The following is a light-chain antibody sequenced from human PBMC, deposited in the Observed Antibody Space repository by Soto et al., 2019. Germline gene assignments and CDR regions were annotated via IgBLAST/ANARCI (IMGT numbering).Light chain of an antibody. CDR1: SSDVGGYNY. CDR2: DVT. V-gene: IGLV2-11*01. Sequence: QSALTQPRSVSGSPGQSVTISCTGTSSDVGGYNYVSWYQLHPGKAPKLLIHDVTKRPSGVPDRFSGSKSGNTASLTISGLQAEDEADYYCCSYAAASYVSGTGSKLTVL. CDR3: CSYAAASYV. J-gene: IGLJ1*01.